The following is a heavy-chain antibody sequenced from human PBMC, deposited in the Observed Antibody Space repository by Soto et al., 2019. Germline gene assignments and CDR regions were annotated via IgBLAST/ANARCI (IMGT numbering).Heavy chain of an antibody. Sequence: SETLSLTCTVSGGSISSYFYIWVRQPPGKGLGWIGSVYYTGTTDYNPSLKSRVTISVDTSKTQFSLNLRSVTAADTAVYYCARDLAAVPRAFDYWGLGTLVTVSS. CDR3: ARDLAAVPRAFDY. J-gene: IGHJ4*02. CDR2: VYYTGTT. D-gene: IGHD6-13*01. V-gene: IGHV4-59*01. CDR1: GGSISSYF.